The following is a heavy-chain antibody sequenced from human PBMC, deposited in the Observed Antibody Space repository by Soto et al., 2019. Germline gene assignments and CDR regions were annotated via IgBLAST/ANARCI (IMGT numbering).Heavy chain of an antibody. Sequence: GASVKVSCKASGGTFSSYAISWVRQAPGQGLEWMGVIIPIFGTANYAQKFPGRVTITADESTSTAYMELSSLRSEDTAVYYCANSPRRYSGYDYGNYWGQGTLVTVSS. D-gene: IGHD5-12*01. V-gene: IGHV1-69*13. J-gene: IGHJ4*02. CDR3: ANSPRRYSGYDYGNY. CDR2: IIPIFGTA. CDR1: GGTFSSYA.